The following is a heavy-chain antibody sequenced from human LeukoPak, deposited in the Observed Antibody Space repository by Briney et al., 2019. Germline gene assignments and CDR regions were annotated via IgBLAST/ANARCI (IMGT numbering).Heavy chain of an antibody. D-gene: IGHD6-13*01. CDR3: ARDLGSSSWYYSYGMDV. V-gene: IGHV1-2*06. CDR2: INPNSGVT. J-gene: IGHJ6*02. CDR1: GYTFTGYY. Sequence: ASLTVSCKASGYTFTGYYMHWVRQAPGQGLEWMGRINPNSGVTNYAQKFQGRVTMTRDTSISTAYMELSRLRSDDTAVYYCARDLGSSSWYYSYGMDVWGQGTTVTVSS.